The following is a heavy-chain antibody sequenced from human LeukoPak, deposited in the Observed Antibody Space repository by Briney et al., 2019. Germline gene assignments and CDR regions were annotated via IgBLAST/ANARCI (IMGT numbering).Heavy chain of an antibody. CDR3: ARDLSDGSGSYYNFDY. D-gene: IGHD3-10*01. CDR2: FYHSGST. CDR1: GGSVSSGPYY. J-gene: IGHJ4*02. Sequence: SETLSLTCTVSGGSVSSGPYYWSWTRQSPERGLEWIGYFYHSGSTKYNPSFKSRVTISVDTSKNQFSLKLSSVTAADTAVYYCARDLSDGSGSYYNFDYWGQGILVTVSS. V-gene: IGHV4-61*01.